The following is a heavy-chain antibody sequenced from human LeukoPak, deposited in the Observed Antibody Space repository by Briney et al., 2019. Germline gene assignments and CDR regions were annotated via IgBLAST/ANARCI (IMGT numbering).Heavy chain of an antibody. J-gene: IGHJ4*02. CDR1: GFTFSRFA. V-gene: IGHV3-23*01. Sequence: PGGSRRLSCSASGFTFSRFAMTWVRQVPGRGLEWVSTISGNGHQTYYADSAKGRFSVSRDNSKNILYLQMDSLRADDSALYYCAKDANYYDSSGYFIPFDYWGQGTLVTVSS. D-gene: IGHD3-22*01. CDR3: AKDANYYDSSGYFIPFDY. CDR2: ISGNGHQT.